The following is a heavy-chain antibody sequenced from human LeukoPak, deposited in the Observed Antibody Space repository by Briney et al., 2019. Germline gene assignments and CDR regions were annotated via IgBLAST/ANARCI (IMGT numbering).Heavy chain of an antibody. D-gene: IGHD3-16*01. V-gene: IGHV1-69*04. Sequence: SVKVSCKASGGTFSNYAISWVRQAPGQGLEWMGRIIPTLGLANYPQKFQGRLTITADKSTSTAYMKLSSLTSENTAVYYCARDRRGSRPSYYFDYWGQGTLVTVSS. CDR3: ARDRRGSRPSYYFDY. CDR1: GGTFSNYA. CDR2: IIPTLGLA. J-gene: IGHJ4*02.